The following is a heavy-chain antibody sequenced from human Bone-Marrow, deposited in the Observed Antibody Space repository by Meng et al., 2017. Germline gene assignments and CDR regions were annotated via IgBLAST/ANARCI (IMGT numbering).Heavy chain of an antibody. Sequence: EVQLVESGGGLVKPGGSLRLSCAASGFVFTNAWMSWVRQAPGKGLEWVGRIKSNSDGGTTDYAAPVKGRFTISRDDSKNTLYLQMNSLITEDTAVYFCATGAAAADHWGQGTLVTVSS. J-gene: IGHJ4*02. CDR2: IKSNSDGGTT. CDR3: ATGAAAADH. V-gene: IGHV3-15*01. CDR1: GFVFTNAW. D-gene: IGHD6-13*01.